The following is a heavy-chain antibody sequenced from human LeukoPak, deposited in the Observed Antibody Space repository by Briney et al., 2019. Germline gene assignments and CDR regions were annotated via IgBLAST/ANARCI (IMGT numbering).Heavy chain of an antibody. CDR2: ISGSGSST. CDR3: ARASYCSGGICYYYY. J-gene: IGHJ4*02. Sequence: GGSLRLSCAASGFTFNSYTMSWVRQAPGKGLEWVSTISGSGSSTYYADSVKGRFTISRDDSKHTLYLQVSSLRAEDTAVYYCARASYCSGGICYYYYWGQGTLVTVSS. V-gene: IGHV3-23*01. CDR1: GFTFNSYT. D-gene: IGHD2-15*01.